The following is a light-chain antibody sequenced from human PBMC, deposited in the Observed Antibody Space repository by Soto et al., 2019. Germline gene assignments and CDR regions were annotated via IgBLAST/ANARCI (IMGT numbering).Light chain of an antibody. V-gene: IGKV3-15*01. Sequence: EVVMTQSPATLSVSPGERATLSCRASQSVNTNLAWYQRKPGQAPRLLIYGASTRATGITDRFSGSGSGTEFTLTISSLQSEDFAVYYCQQYNTWPGFTFGPGTKVDIK. CDR3: QQYNTWPGFT. CDR1: QSVNTN. CDR2: GAS. J-gene: IGKJ3*01.